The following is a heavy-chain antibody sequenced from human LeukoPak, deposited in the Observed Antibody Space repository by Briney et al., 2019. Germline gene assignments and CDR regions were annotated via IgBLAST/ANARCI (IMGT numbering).Heavy chain of an antibody. CDR3: ARGYDMLTGYYNFDY. Sequence: ASVKVSCKASGYTFTGYYMHWVRQAPGQGLEWMGWINPNSGGTNYAQKFQGRVTMTRDTSISTAYMELSRLRSDDTAVYYCARGYDMLTGYYNFDYWGQGTLVTVSS. CDR1: GYTFTGYY. V-gene: IGHV1-2*02. D-gene: IGHD3-9*01. J-gene: IGHJ4*02. CDR2: INPNSGGT.